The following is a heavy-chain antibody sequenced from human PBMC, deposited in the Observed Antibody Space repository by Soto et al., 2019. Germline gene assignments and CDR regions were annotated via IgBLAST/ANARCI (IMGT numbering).Heavy chain of an antibody. CDR2: ISAYNGNT. Sequence: ASVKVSCKASGYTFTSYGISWVRQAPGQGLEWMGWISAYNGNTNYAQKLQGRVTMTTDTSTSTAYMELRSLRSDDTALYYWARAASPTYSETHFEYFQHWGQGTLVTVSS. CDR3: ARAASPTYSETHFEYFQH. J-gene: IGHJ1*01. V-gene: IGHV1-18*01. D-gene: IGHD1-26*01. CDR1: GYTFTSYG.